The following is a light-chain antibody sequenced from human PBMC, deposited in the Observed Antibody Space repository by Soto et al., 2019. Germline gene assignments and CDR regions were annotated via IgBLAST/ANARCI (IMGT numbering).Light chain of an antibody. CDR2: AAS. V-gene: IGKV1-27*01. CDR3: QKYSSVPV. J-gene: IGKJ3*01. CDR1: QGIRNY. Sequence: DIQMTQSPTSLSASVGARVTITCRASQGIRNYVAWYQQIPGKAPKLLIYAASTLQSGVPSRFSGSGYGTDFTLTINGLQPEDVATYSCQKYSSVPVFGPGTKVEIK.